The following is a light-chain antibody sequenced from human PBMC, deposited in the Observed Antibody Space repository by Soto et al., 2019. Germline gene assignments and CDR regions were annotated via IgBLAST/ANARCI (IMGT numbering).Light chain of an antibody. CDR3: QLYNNWPT. V-gene: IGKV3-15*01. CDR2: GAS. Sequence: EIVMTQSPATLSVSPGERATLSCRASQSVSSNLAWFQQKPGQAPRLLIYGASTRATGIPARFSGSGSGTAFTLPISSLQSEDFAVYSCQLYNNWPTFGQGTKVDIK. J-gene: IGKJ1*01. CDR1: QSVSSN.